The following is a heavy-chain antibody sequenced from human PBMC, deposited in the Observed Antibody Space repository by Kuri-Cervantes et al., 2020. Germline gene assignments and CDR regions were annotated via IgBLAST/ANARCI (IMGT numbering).Heavy chain of an antibody. J-gene: IGHJ4*02. V-gene: IGHV3-9*01. CDR3: AKDATTVTVIDY. D-gene: IGHD4-17*01. Sequence: SLKISCAASGFTFDDYAMHWVRQAPGKGLEWVSGISWNSGIIASADSVKGRFTISRDNSNNTLYLQMNSLRAEDTAIYYCAKDATTVTVIDYWGQGTLVTVSS. CDR2: ISWNSGII. CDR1: GFTFDDYA.